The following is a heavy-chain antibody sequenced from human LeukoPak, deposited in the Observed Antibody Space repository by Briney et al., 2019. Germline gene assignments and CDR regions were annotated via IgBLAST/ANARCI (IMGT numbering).Heavy chain of an antibody. CDR1: GDSVSSNSAA. Sequence: SQTLSLTCAISGDSVSSNSAAWNWIRQSPSRGLEWLGRTYYRSKWYNDYAVSVKSRITINPDKSKNQFSLQLNSVTPEDTAVYYCARDPLGYSGSYKKKGLSYFDYWGQGTLVTVSS. J-gene: IGHJ4*02. CDR3: ARDPLGYSGSYKKKGLSYFDY. D-gene: IGHD1-26*01. V-gene: IGHV6-1*01. CDR2: TYYRSKWYN.